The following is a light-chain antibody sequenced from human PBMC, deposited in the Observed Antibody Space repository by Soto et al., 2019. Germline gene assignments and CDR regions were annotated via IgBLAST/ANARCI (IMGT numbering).Light chain of an antibody. CDR3: QQYGSSPRT. Sequence: EIVLTQSPGTLSLSPGERATLSCRASQSVSNNYLAWYQQKPGQAPRLLIYGASGRATGIPDRFSGSGSGTDFILTISRLEPEDFVVYYCQQYGSSPRTFGQGIKVEIK. J-gene: IGKJ1*01. V-gene: IGKV3-20*01. CDR1: QSVSNNY. CDR2: GAS.